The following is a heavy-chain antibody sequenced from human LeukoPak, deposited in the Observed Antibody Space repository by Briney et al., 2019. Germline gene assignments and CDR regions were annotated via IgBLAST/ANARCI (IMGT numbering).Heavy chain of an antibody. CDR3: ARDEPGYSSGWYVY. CDR2: ISSNGGST. Sequence: GGSLRLSCAASGFTFSSYAMHWVRQAPGKGLEYVSAISSNGGSTYYANSVKGRFTISRDNSENTLYLQMGSLRAEDTAVYYCARDEPGYSSGWYVYWGQGTLVTVSS. D-gene: IGHD6-19*01. J-gene: IGHJ4*02. CDR1: GFTFSSYA. V-gene: IGHV3-64*01.